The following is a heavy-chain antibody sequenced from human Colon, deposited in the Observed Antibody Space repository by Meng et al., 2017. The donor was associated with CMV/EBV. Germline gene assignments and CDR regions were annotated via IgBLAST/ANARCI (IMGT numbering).Heavy chain of an antibody. V-gene: IGHV3-7*01. CDR3: ARIFFCSTNNCDSGLDYFDS. J-gene: IGHJ4*02. D-gene: IGHD2-2*01. Sequence: GGSLRLSCAASGFTFRTYWMSWVRQAPGKGLEWVANINQDGSEKYYVDSVKGRFTISRDNAKNSLYLQMNTLSAEDTAVYFCARIFFCSTNNCDSGLDYFDSWGQGALVTVSS. CDR1: GFTFRTYW. CDR2: INQDGSEK.